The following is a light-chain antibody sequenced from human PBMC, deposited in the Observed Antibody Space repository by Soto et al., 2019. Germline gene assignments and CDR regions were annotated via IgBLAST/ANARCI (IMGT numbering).Light chain of an antibody. CDR1: SSDVGSYNL. CDR3: CSYAGNSSFV. Sequence: QSALTQPASVSGSPGQSITISCTGTSSDVGSYNLVSWYQQHPGKAPKLMIYEGSKWPSGVSNRFSGSKSGNTASLTISGLQAEDEAVYYCCSYAGNSSFVFGTGTKVTVL. V-gene: IGLV2-23*01. J-gene: IGLJ1*01. CDR2: EGS.